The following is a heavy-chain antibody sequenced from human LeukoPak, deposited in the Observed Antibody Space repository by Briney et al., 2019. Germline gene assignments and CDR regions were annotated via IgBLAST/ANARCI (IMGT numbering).Heavy chain of an antibody. Sequence: PSETLSLTCTLCFRFIRGYFWSWVRQAPGAGLGWHGHIYDSGATNYNPSLSSRVTISVDTSKNQFSLKLRSVTAADPAVYYCARAQYSASCFDDWGQATLVTVSS. CDR2: IYDSGAT. CDR3: ARAQYSASCFDD. J-gene: IGHJ4*03. D-gene: IGHD1-26*01. CDR1: FRFIRGYF. V-gene: IGHV4-59*13.